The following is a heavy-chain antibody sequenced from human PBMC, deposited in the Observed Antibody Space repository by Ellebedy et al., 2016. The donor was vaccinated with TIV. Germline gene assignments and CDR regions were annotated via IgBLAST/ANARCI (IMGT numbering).Heavy chain of an antibody. Sequence: SETLSLXXAVYGGSFSGYYWSWIRQPPGKGLEWIGEINHSGSTNYNPSLKSRVTISVDTSKNQFSLKLSSVTAADTAVYYCARGRVGWSIAARSGTSFDYWGQGTLVTVSS. CDR1: GGSFSGYY. J-gene: IGHJ4*02. CDR3: ARGRVGWSIAARSGTSFDY. V-gene: IGHV4-34*01. D-gene: IGHD6-6*01. CDR2: INHSGST.